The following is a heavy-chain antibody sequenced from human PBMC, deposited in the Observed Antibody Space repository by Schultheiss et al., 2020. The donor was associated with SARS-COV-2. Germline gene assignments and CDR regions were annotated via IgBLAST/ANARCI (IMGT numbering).Heavy chain of an antibody. CDR3: ARVAGCSSTSCYNGYYYYYMDV. D-gene: IGHD2-2*02. V-gene: IGHV4-34*01. J-gene: IGHJ6*03. Sequence: SQTLSLTCAVYGGSISSYYWSWIRQPPGKGLEWIGEINHSGSTNYNPSLKSRVTISVDTSKNQFSLKLSSVTAADTAVYYCARVAGCSSTSCYNGYYYYYMDVWGKGTTVTVSS. CDR2: INHSGST. CDR1: GGSISSYY.